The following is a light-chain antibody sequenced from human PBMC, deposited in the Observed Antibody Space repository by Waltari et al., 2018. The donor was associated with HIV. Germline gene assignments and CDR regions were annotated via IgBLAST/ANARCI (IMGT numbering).Light chain of an antibody. CDR3: GSWDDSLSHWV. CDR1: NSNIGNNF. Sequence: QSVLTQPPSASRPPGQRVLMSCSGSNSNIGNNFVSWFQKVPGRAPKLVLYRSDPRPSGAPDRFSAAKSGSSASLAITGLHSDDEAVYYCGSWDDSLSHWVFGGGTRLTV. V-gene: IGLV1-47*01. J-gene: IGLJ3*02. CDR2: RSD.